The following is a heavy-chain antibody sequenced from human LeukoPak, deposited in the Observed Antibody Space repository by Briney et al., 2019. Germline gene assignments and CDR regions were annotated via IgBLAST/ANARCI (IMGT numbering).Heavy chain of an antibody. CDR1: GFTFSSYW. D-gene: IGHD3-22*01. J-gene: IGHJ4*02. CDR3: ARRINYYDSSGYYYVRYFDS. Sequence: GGSLRLSCAASGFTFSSYWMYWVRQAPGKGPVWVACINTGGSSLNYADSVKGRFTISRDNAKNTLYLQMNSLGAEDTAVYYCARRINYYDSSGYYYVRYFDSWGQGTLVAVSS. V-gene: IGHV3-74*01. CDR2: INTGGSSL.